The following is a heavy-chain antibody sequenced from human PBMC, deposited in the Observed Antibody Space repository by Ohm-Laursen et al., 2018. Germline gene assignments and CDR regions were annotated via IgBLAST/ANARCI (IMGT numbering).Heavy chain of an antibody. CDR1: GFTFSSSG. CDR3: AKDFEWGETIAAAGTWFDY. CDR2: ISYDGSNQ. V-gene: IGHV3-30*18. D-gene: IGHD6-13*01. Sequence: SLRLSCTASGFTFSSSGMHWVRQAPGKGLEWVAVISYDGSNQFYADSVKGRFTISRDNSKNTLYLQMNSLRAKDTAVYYCAKDFEWGETIAAAGTWFDYWGQGTLVTVSS. J-gene: IGHJ4*02.